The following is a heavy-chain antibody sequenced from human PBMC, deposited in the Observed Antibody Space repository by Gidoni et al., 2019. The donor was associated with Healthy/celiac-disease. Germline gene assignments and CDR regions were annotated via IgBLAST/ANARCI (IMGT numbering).Heavy chain of an antibody. V-gene: IGHV3-48*01. D-gene: IGHD3-10*01. Sequence: EVQLVESGGGLVQPGGSLRLSCAASGFPFSSYSMNWVRQAPGKGLEWVSYISSSSSTIYYADSVKGRFTISRDNAKNSLYLQMNSLRAEDTAVYYCARAGGYGSGSYYDYWGQGTLVTVSS. CDR1: GFPFSSYS. CDR2: ISSSSSTI. CDR3: ARAGGYGSGSYYDY. J-gene: IGHJ4*02.